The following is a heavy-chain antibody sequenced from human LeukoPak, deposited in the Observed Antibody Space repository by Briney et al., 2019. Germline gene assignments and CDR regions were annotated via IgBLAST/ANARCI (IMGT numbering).Heavy chain of an antibody. CDR1: GFTFSSYS. D-gene: IGHD2/OR15-2a*01. CDR2: ISSSSSTI. J-gene: IGHJ4*02. Sequence: GGSLRLSCAASGFTFSSYSMNWVRQAPGKGLEWVSYISSSSSTIYYADSVKGRFTISRDNAKNSLYLQMNSLRAEDTAVYYCARDQGERIRPPTANDYWGQGTLVTVSS. CDR3: ARDQGERIRPPTANDY. V-gene: IGHV3-48*04.